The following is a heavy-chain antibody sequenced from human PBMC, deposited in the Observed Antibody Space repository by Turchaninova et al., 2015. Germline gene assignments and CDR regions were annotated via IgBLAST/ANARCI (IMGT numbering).Heavy chain of an antibody. CDR3: ARHLNWGFDY. J-gene: IGHJ4*02. CDR1: GYSIRSGYY. Sequence: QVQLQESGPGLVTPSETLSLTCAVSGYSIRSGYYWGWVRQPPGKGLEWIGSISHSGSTNYNPSLKSRLTIYVDTSNNQFSLKLSSVTAADTAIYYCARHLNWGFDYWGQGTLVTVSS. CDR2: ISHSGST. V-gene: IGHV4-38-2*01. D-gene: IGHD7-27*01.